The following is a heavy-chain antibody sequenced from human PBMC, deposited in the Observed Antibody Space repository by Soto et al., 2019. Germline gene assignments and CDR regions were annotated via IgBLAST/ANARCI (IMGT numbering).Heavy chain of an antibody. Sequence: SFAASGFTFNIYAMSWVLQAPGKGLEWMGGIIPIFGTANYAQKFQGRVTITADESTSTAYMELSSLRSDHTAVYYCARDFIAAAGKNNWFDPWGQGTLVTVSS. J-gene: IGHJ5*02. CDR3: ARDFIAAAGKNNWFDP. CDR2: IIPIFGTA. CDR1: GFTFNIYA. V-gene: IGHV1-69*01. D-gene: IGHD6-13*01.